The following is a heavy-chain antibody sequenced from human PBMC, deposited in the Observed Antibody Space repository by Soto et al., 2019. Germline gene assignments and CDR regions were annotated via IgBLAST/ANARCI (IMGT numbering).Heavy chain of an antibody. CDR1: GYTFSNYG. J-gene: IGHJ5*02. V-gene: IGHV1-18*01. CDR2: ISAKTGNT. CDR3: AIVIVRHGAYDFQGS. Sequence: QVQLVQSGAEVKKPGASVKVSCKTSGYTFSNYGITWVRQAPGQGLEWVGWISAKTGNTKYAQNFQGRVTMTADTSTSTASMELESLRSDDTAVYYCAIVIVRHGAYDFQGSWGQGTLVTVSS. D-gene: IGHD5-12*01.